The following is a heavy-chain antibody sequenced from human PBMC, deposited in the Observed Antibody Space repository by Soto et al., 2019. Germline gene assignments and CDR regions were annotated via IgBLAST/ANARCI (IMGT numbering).Heavy chain of an antibody. V-gene: IGHV4-59*08. CDR2: IYYSGST. Sequence: QVQLQESGPGLVKPSETLSLTCTVSGGSISSYYWSWIRQPPGKGLEWIGYIYYSGSTNYNPSLKSRVTISVDTSKNQFSLKLSSVTAADTAVYYCARQKSAAAGYYYYYMDVWGKGTTVTVSS. CDR1: GGSISSYY. D-gene: IGHD6-13*01. CDR3: ARQKSAAAGYYYYYMDV. J-gene: IGHJ6*03.